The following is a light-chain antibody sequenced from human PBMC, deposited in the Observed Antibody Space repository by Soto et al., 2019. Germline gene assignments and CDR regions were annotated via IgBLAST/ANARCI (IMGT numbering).Light chain of an antibody. J-gene: IGKJ5*01. Sequence: DIHMTHAPSTLSASVLDRVSITFLASQTISNWLSWYQQKPGKAPTLLIYDASTLERGVPSRFSGTGSGTEFTLSIDSLQPDDFATYYCQQYHTSSITFGQGTRLEI. CDR2: DAS. CDR3: QQYHTSSIT. CDR1: QTISNW. V-gene: IGKV1-5*01.